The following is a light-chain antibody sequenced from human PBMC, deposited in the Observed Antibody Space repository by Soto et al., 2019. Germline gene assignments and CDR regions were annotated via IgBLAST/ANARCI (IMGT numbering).Light chain of an antibody. V-gene: IGKV3-15*01. CDR2: DTS. CDR1: QSVGSD. Sequence: EIVMTQSPGTLSVSPGERATLSCRASQSVGSDLAWYQQKPGQSPRLLIYDTSTRATGFPARFSGSGSGTEFTLTISSLQSEDFAVYYCQQYNSWPPFTFGPGTKVDIK. CDR3: QQYNSWPPFT. J-gene: IGKJ3*01.